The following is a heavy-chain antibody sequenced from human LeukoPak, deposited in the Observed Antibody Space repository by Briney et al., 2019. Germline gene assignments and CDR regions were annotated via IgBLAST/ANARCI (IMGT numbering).Heavy chain of an antibody. Sequence: PGGSLRLSCAAARFTVCSSYMSWVRQAPGKGLECVSVIYSGDSTYYADSVKGRFTISRDNYKNTLYLQMNSLRAEDTAVYYCARVTVTTTSDYFDYWGQGTLVTVSS. D-gene: IGHD4-17*01. CDR1: RFTVCSSY. CDR3: ARVTVTTTSDYFDY. CDR2: IYSGDST. J-gene: IGHJ4*02. V-gene: IGHV3-53*01.